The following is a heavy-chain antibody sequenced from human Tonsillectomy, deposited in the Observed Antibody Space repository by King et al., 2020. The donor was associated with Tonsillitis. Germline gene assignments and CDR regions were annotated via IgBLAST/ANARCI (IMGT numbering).Heavy chain of an antibody. CDR1: GFTFSSYA. D-gene: IGHD1-26*01. J-gene: IGHJ4*02. CDR3: VRGGELLPSPY. V-gene: IGHV3-23*04. Sequence: VQLVESGGGLLQPGGSLRLSCAASGFTFSSYAMSWVRQAPGKGLEWVSAISGSGGSTYYADSVKGRFTISRDNSKNTLYLQMNSLRAEDTAVYYCVRGGELLPSPYWGQGTLVTVSS. CDR2: ISGSGGST.